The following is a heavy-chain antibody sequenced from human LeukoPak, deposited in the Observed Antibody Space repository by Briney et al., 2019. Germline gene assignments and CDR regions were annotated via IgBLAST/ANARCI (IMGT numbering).Heavy chain of an antibody. V-gene: IGHV3-7*03. Sequence: GGSLRLSCAASGFTFSSYWMSWVRQAPGKGLEGVANIKQDGSEKYYVDSVKGRFTTSRDNDKNSLYLQMNSLRAEDTAVYYCARDFLAFTSIYGMDVWGKGTTVTVSS. J-gene: IGHJ6*04. CDR3: ARDFLAFTSIYGMDV. CDR2: IKQDGSEK. CDR1: GFTFSSYW.